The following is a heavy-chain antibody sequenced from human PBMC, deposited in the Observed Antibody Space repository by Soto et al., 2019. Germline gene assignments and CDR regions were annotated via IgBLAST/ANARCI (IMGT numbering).Heavy chain of an antibody. V-gene: IGHV3-30*03. J-gene: IGHJ4*02. CDR3: ASLGNFDY. CDR1: GFTFSSDG. CDR2: ISYDGSNK. Sequence: QVQLVESGGGVVQPGRSLRLSCAASGFTFSSDGMHWVSQAPGKGLEWVAVISYDGSNKYYADSVKGRFTISRDNSKNTLYLQMNSLRAEDTAVYYCASLGNFDYWGQGTLVTVSS.